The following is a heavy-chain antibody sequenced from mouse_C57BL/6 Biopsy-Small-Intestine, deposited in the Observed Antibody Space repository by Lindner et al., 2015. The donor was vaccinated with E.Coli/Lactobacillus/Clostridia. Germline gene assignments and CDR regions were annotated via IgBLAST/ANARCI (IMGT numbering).Heavy chain of an antibody. CDR2: IRSKSTNYAT. CDR1: GFTFNIYA. Sequence: LQLQESGGGLVQPEGSLKLSCAASGFTFNIYAMHWVRQAPGKGLEWVARIRSKSTNYATSYADSVKGRFSISRDDSQSMLYLQMNNLKTEDTAMYYCVKGRDYFDYWGQGTTLTVSS. CDR3: VKGRDYFDY. J-gene: IGHJ2*01. V-gene: IGHV10-3*01.